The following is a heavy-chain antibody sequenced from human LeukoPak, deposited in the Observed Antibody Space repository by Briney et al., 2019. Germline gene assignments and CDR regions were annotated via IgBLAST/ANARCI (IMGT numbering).Heavy chain of an antibody. Sequence: GGSLRLSCAASGFTFSGYGMHWVRHAPGKGLEWVALIPYDGSNKYYADSVKGRFTISRDNSKNTLYLQMNSLRAEDTAVYYCARDWYYGDYPNLDYWGQGTLVTVSS. J-gene: IGHJ4*02. CDR3: ARDWYYGDYPNLDY. CDR1: GFTFSGYG. V-gene: IGHV3-30*03. CDR2: IPYDGSNK. D-gene: IGHD4-17*01.